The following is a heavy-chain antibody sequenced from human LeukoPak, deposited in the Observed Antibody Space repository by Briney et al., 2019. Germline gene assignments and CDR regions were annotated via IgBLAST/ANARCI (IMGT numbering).Heavy chain of an antibody. CDR3: ARDDYDASGSPKGYFDY. D-gene: IGHD3-22*01. Sequence: GGSLGLSCAGSGFLFNTNWMTWVRQAPGKGLEWVATIKQDGSEKYYVDSVKGRFTISRDNAKKSLFLQMSGQRAEDTAVYYCARDDYDASGSPKGYFDYWGQGSLVAVSS. CDR1: GFLFNTNW. CDR2: IKQDGSEK. J-gene: IGHJ4*02. V-gene: IGHV3-7*03.